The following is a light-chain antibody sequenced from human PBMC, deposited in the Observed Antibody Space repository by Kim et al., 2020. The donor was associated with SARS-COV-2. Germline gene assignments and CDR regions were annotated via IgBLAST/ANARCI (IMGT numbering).Light chain of an antibody. Sequence: SASVGDRVTSTCRASQAISNYLAWYQQKPGKVPELLIYGASALQSGVPSRFSGTGSGTDFTLTISSLQPEDVATYYCQNYNTAPYTFGQGTKLEI. V-gene: IGKV1-27*01. CDR3: QNYNTAPYT. CDR2: GAS. CDR1: QAISNY. J-gene: IGKJ2*01.